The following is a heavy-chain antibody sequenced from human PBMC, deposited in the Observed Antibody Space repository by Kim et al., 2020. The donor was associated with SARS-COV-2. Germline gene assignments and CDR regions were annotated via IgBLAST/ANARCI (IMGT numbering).Heavy chain of an antibody. CDR2: IWYDGSNK. V-gene: IGHV3-33*01. D-gene: IGHD3-10*01. Sequence: GGSLRLSCAASGFTFSSYGMHWVRQAPGKGLEWVAVIWYDGSNKYYADSVKGRFTISRDNSKNTLYLQMNSLRAEDTAVYYCARAPAMVRGVIRPYYYMDVWGKGTTVTVSS. CDR1: GFTFSSYG. J-gene: IGHJ6*03. CDR3: ARAPAMVRGVIRPYYYMDV.